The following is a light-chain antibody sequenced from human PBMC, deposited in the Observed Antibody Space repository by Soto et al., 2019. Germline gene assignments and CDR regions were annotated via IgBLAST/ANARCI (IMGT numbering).Light chain of an antibody. CDR2: EAS. Sequence: DIHMTQSPSTLSASVGDRVTITCRASQNINSWLAWYQQKPGKAPKLLIYEASSLEKGVPARFGGSGSGTEFTLTISSLQPDDFATYYCQQYDSYWEMFGQGTKVDIK. CDR1: QNINSW. J-gene: IGKJ1*01. CDR3: QQYDSYWEM. V-gene: IGKV1-5*03.